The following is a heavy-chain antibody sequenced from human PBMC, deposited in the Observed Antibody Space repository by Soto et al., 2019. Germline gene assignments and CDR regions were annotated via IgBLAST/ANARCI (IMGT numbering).Heavy chain of an antibody. CDR2: ISGSAGST. D-gene: IGHD4-17*01. V-gene: IGHV3-23*01. J-gene: IGHJ4*02. CDR1: GFTLSSYA. Sequence: EVQLLESGGGLVQPGGSLRLSCAASGFTLSSYAMSWVRQAPGKGLEWVSSISGSAGSTYYADSVKGRFTISRDNSKNTLYVQMNSLRAEVTAVYYCAKGHGDYVWHYFDYWGQGTLVTVSS. CDR3: AKGHGDYVWHYFDY.